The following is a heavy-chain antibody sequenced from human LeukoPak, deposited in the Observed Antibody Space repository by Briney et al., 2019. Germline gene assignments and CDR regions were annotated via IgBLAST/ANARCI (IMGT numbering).Heavy chain of an antibody. CDR1: GFTFSNYW. CDR2: IKQDGSEK. V-gene: IGHV3-7*01. D-gene: IGHD3-9*01. CDR3: ARDDGRYFDRLGHDAFDI. J-gene: IGHJ3*02. Sequence: GGSLRLSCAASGFTFSNYWMSWVRQAPGKGLEWVANIKQDGSEKYYVDSVKGRFTISRDNAKNSLSLQMNSLRAEDTAVYYCARDDGRYFDRLGHDAFDIWGQGTLVTVSS.